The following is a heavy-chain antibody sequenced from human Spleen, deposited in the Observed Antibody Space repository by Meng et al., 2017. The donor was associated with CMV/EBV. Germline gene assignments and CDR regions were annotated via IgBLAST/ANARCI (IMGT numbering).Heavy chain of an antibody. CDR2: INPSTGST. CDR3: ARALYCGGDCYPPEGFDY. Sequence: FSNYYMHWVRQAPGHGLEWMGLINPSTGSTTYAQNFQGRVTMTRDTSTSTVYMELSSLRSEDTAVYYCARALYCGGDCYPPEGFDYWGQGTLVTVSS. D-gene: IGHD2-21*01. V-gene: IGHV1-46*01. J-gene: IGHJ4*02. CDR1: FSNYY.